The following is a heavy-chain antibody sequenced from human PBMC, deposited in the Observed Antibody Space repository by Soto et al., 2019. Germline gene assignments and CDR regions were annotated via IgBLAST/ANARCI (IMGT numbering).Heavy chain of an antibody. CDR1: GYTFTNFG. D-gene: IGHD4-17*01. Sequence: ASVKVSCKASGYTFTNFGVTWVRRAPGQGLEWMGWISAYTDTPNYAQKFQGRVTMTIDTSTSTAYMDLRSLTSDDTAVYYCATIIDPTVTKGDYWGQGTLVTVSS. CDR2: ISAYTDTP. CDR3: ATIIDPTVTKGDY. J-gene: IGHJ4*02. V-gene: IGHV1-18*01.